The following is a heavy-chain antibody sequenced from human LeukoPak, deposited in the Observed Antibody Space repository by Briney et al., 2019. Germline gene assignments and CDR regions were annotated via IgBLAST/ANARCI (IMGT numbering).Heavy chain of an antibody. V-gene: IGHV3-66*01. Sequence: GGSLRLSCAASGFTFSSYAMSWVRQAPGKGLEWVSVIYSGGSTYYADSVKGRFTISRDNSKNTLYLQMNSLRAEDTAVYYCAREYCSGGSCYFDYWGQGTLVTVSS. D-gene: IGHD2-15*01. CDR2: IYSGGST. CDR1: GFTFSSYA. CDR3: AREYCSGGSCYFDY. J-gene: IGHJ4*02.